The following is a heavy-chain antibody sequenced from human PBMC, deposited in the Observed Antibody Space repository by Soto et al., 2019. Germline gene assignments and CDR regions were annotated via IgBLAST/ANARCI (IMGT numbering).Heavy chain of an antibody. V-gene: IGHV1-3*01. J-gene: IGHJ4*02. CDR1: GYIFTSYA. D-gene: IGHD5-18*01. CDR2: INAGNGNT. Sequence: ASVKVSCKASGYIFTSYAMHWVRQAPGQRLEWMGWINAGNGNTKYSQKFQGRVTITRDTSASTAYMELSSLRSEDTAVYYCARGSRPGYSYGPTSLHFDYWGQGTLVTVSS. CDR3: ARGSRPGYSYGPTSLHFDY.